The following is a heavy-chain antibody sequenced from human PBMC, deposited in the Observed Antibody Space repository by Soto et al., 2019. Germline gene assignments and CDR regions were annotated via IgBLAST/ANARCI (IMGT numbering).Heavy chain of an antibody. Sequence: GASVKVSCKVSGYTLTELSMHWVRQAPGKGLEWMGGFDPEDGETIYAQKFQGRVTMTEDTSTDTAYMELSSLRSEDTAVYYCATSYDSSGYPLRDWFDPWGQGTLVTVSS. CDR2: FDPEDGET. J-gene: IGHJ5*02. V-gene: IGHV1-24*01. CDR1: GYTLTELS. D-gene: IGHD3-22*01. CDR3: ATSYDSSGYPLRDWFDP.